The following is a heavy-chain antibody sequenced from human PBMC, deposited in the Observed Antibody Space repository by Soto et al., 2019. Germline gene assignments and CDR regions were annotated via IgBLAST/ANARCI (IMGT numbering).Heavy chain of an antibody. V-gene: IGHV3-49*03. Sequence: GGSLRLSCTASGFTFGDYAMSWFRQAPGKGLEWVGFIRSKAYGGTTEYAASVKGRFTISRDDSKSIAYLQMNSLKTEDTAVYYCTREEGRYDFWSGYPNPRFDYWGQGTLVTVSS. CDR1: GFTFGDYA. CDR2: IRSKAYGGTT. CDR3: TREEGRYDFWSGYPNPRFDY. J-gene: IGHJ4*02. D-gene: IGHD3-3*01.